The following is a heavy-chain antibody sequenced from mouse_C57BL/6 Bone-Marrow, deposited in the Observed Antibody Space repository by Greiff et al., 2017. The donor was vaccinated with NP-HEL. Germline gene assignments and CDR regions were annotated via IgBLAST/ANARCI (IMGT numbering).Heavy chain of an antibody. CDR3: ARDHYYEYDEPYYYAMDY. CDR1: GFTFSSYA. J-gene: IGHJ4*01. D-gene: IGHD2-4*01. V-gene: IGHV5-4*01. Sequence: EVQVVESGGGLVKPGGSLKLSCAASGFTFSSYAMSWVRQTPEKRLEWVATISDGGSYTYYPDNVKGRFTISRDNAKNNLYLQMSHLKSEDTAMYYCARDHYYEYDEPYYYAMDYWGQGTSVTVSS. CDR2: ISDGGSYT.